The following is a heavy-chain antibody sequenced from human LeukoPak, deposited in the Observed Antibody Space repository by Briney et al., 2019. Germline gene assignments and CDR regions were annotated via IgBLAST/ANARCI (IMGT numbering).Heavy chain of an antibody. D-gene: IGHD6-13*01. J-gene: IGHJ4*02. CDR2: INPKSGGT. V-gene: IGHV1-2*02. CDR1: GYSFTDYS. Sequence: ASVKVSCKASGYSFTDYSLHWVRQAPGQGLEWMGWINPKSGGTSNAQKFQGRVTMTRDTSISTAYMELSRLNSDDTAVYYCAREDSIAAALDYWGQGSLVTVSS. CDR3: AREDSIAAALDY.